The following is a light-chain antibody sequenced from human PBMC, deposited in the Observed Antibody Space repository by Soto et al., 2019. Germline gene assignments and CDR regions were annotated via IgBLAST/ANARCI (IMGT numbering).Light chain of an antibody. Sequence: QSALTQPASVPVSPGQSITISCTGTSSDVGSYNLVSWYQQHPGKAPKLMIYEVSKRPSGVSNRFSGSKSGNTASLTISGLQAEDEADYYCCSYAGSSTYVFGTGTKVTVL. CDR1: SSDVGSYNL. V-gene: IGLV2-23*02. J-gene: IGLJ1*01. CDR3: CSYAGSSTYV. CDR2: EVS.